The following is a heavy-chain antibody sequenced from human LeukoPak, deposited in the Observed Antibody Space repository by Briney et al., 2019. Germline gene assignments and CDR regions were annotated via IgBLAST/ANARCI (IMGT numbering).Heavy chain of an antibody. D-gene: IGHD2-15*01. V-gene: IGHV3-73*01. CDR3: ASGQGYCSGGSCYSGYYGMDV. Sequence: GGSLRLSCAASGFTFSGSAMHWVRQASGKGLEWVGRIRSKANSYATAYAASVKGRFTISRDDSKNTAYLQMNSLKTEDTAVYYCASGQGYCSGGSCYSGYYGMDVWGQGTTVTVSS. CDR1: GFTFSGSA. J-gene: IGHJ6*02. CDR2: IRSKANSYAT.